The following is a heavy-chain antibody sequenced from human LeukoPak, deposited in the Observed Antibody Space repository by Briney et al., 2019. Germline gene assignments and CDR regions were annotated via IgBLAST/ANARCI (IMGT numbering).Heavy chain of an antibody. CDR3: ASRLQSSGYDDYYYYYYMDV. J-gene: IGHJ6*03. D-gene: IGHD3-22*01. CDR2: VSYDGSDK. Sequence: GGSLRLSCATSGFTFSTYGFHWVRQAPGKGLEWVADVSYDGSDKDYADSVKGRFTISRDNSKNTLYLQMNSLRVEDTAVYHCASRLQSSGYDDYYYYYYMDVWGKGTTVTISS. V-gene: IGHV3-30*03. CDR1: GFTFSTYG.